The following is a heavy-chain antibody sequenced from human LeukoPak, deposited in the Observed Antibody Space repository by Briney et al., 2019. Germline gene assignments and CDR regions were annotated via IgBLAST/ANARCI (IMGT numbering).Heavy chain of an antibody. D-gene: IGHD3-10*01. CDR2: IYHSGSA. CDR1: GGSISSYY. CDR3: ASSFGEFNY. J-gene: IGHJ4*02. V-gene: IGHV4-59*01. Sequence: PSETLSLTCTVSGGSISSYYWSWIRQPPGKGLEWIGYIYHSGSANYNPSLKSRVTISLDTSKKQFSLKLSSVTAADTAVYYCASSFGEFNYWGQGTLVTVSS.